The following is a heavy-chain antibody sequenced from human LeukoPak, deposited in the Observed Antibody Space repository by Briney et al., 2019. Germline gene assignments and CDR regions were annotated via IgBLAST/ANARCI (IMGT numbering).Heavy chain of an antibody. J-gene: IGHJ5*02. Sequence: GESLKISCKGSGYSFTSYWIGWVRQMPGKGLEWMGIIYPGDPDTRYSPSFQGQDTNSADKSISTAYLQWSSLKASDTAMYYCARHSEKQLDNWFAPWGQGTLVTVSS. D-gene: IGHD6-13*01. V-gene: IGHV5-51*01. CDR1: GYSFTSYW. CDR3: ARHSEKQLDNWFAP. CDR2: IYPGDPDT.